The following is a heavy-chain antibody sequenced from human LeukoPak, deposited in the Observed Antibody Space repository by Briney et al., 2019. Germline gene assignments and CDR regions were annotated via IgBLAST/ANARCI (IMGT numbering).Heavy chain of an antibody. CDR2: INHSGST. CDR1: GGTFSGYY. Sequence: PSETLSLTCAVYGGTFSGYYWSWIRQPPGKGLEWIGEINHSGSTNYNPSLKSRLTISVDTSKNQLSLKLSSVTAADTAVYYCPTIGFWSGPIPNYYMDVWGKRTTVTLSS. D-gene: IGHD3-3*01. J-gene: IGHJ6*03. CDR3: PTIGFWSGPIPNYYMDV. V-gene: IGHV4-34*08.